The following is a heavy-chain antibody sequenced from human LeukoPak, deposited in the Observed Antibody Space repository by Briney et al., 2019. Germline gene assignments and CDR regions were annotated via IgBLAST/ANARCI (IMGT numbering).Heavy chain of an antibody. Sequence: PSETLSLTCTVSGASISSSYWSWIRQPLGKRLEWIGYIDYSGSTNYNPSLKSRVTISVDTSKNQFSLNLNSVTAADTAVYYCTRASGVGYSYGNSNYWGQGTLVTVSS. J-gene: IGHJ4*02. CDR1: GASISSSY. CDR2: IDYSGST. V-gene: IGHV4-59*01. D-gene: IGHD5-18*01. CDR3: TRASGVGYSYGNSNY.